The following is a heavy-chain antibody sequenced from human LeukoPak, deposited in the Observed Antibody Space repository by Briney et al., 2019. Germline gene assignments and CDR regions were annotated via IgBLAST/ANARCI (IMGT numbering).Heavy chain of an antibody. V-gene: IGHV3-11*03. D-gene: IGHD3-22*01. Sequence: GGSLRLSCAASGFTSSDYSMSGSRQAPGKGLEWVSYISSSSSYTNYADSVKGRFTISRDNAKNSLYLQMNSLRAEDTAVYYCATAYYYDSSGSLDYGCQGTLVTVSS. CDR1: GFTSSDYS. J-gene: IGHJ4*02. CDR2: ISSSSSYT. CDR3: ATAYYYDSSGSLDY.